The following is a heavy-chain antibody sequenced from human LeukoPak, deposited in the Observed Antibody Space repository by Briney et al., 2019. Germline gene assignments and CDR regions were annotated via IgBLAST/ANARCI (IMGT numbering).Heavy chain of an antibody. Sequence: ASVKVSCKASGYTFTDTYIHWVRQAPGQGLEWMGWISAYNGNTNYAQKLQGRVTMTTDTSTSTAYMELRSLRSDDTAVYYCARGERIAAVSWFDPWGQGTLVTVSS. CDR2: ISAYNGNT. CDR1: GYTFTDTY. V-gene: IGHV1-18*04. D-gene: IGHD6-13*01. CDR3: ARGERIAAVSWFDP. J-gene: IGHJ5*02.